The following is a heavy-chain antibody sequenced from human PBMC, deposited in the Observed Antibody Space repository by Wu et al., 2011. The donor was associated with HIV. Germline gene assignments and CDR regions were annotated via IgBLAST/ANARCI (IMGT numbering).Heavy chain of an antibody. D-gene: IGHD3-22*01. CDR3: ASQRDYYDSHISATGAFDI. CDR2: MNPDLHNT. Sequence: QVQLVQSGAEVKRPGASVKVSCKASGYTFSNYDINWVRQAAGQGLEWMGWMNPDLHNTGYAEKFQGRVSMTWNTSITTAYMELRSLKSEDTAMYYCASQRDYYDSHISATGAFDIWGQGTMVTVSS. J-gene: IGHJ3*02. CDR1: GYTFSNYD. V-gene: IGHV1-8*02.